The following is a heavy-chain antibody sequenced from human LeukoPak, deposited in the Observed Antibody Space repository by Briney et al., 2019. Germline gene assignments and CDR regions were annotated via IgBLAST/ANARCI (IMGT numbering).Heavy chain of an antibody. CDR1: GYTFTGYY. Sequence: ASVKVSCKASGYTFTGYYMHWVRQAPGQGLEWMGWINPNSGGTNYAQKFQGRVTMTRDTSISTAYMELSRLRSDDTAVYYCARPSYHGSAKYYDYVWGSYRFWGQGTLVTVSS. CDR3: ARPSYHGSAKYYDYVWGSYRF. D-gene: IGHD3-16*02. J-gene: IGHJ4*02. CDR2: INPNSGGT. V-gene: IGHV1-2*02.